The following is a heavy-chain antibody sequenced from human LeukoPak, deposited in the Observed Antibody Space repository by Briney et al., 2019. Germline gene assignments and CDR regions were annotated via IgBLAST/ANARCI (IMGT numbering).Heavy chain of an antibody. J-gene: IGHJ6*03. CDR3: ARVRFLEWLPHLSNYYYYYMDV. CDR2: INPNSGGT. Sequence: ATVKVSCKASGYTFTGYYMHWVRQAPGQGLEWMGWINPNSGGTNYAQKFQGRVTMTRDTSISTAYMELSSLRSEDTAVYYCARVRFLEWLPHLSNYYYYYMDVWGKGTTVTVSS. V-gene: IGHV1-2*02. CDR1: GYTFTGYY. D-gene: IGHD3-3*01.